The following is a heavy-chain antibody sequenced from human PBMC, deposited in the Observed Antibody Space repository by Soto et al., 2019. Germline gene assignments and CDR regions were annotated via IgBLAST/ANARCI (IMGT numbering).Heavy chain of an antibody. CDR3: ARTELRGWYETDAFDI. Sequence: KPSETLSLTCAVSGGSISSSNWWSWVRQPPGKGLEWIGEIYHSGSTNYNPSLKSRVTISVDKSKNQFSLKLSSVTAADTAVYYCARTELRGWYETDAFDIWGQGTMVTVSS. J-gene: IGHJ3*02. V-gene: IGHV4-4*02. CDR2: IYHSGST. CDR1: GGSISSSNW. D-gene: IGHD6-19*01.